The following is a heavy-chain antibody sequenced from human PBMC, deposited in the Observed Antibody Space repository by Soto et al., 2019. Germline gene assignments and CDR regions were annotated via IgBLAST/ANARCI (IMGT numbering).Heavy chain of an antibody. CDR3: AKDFNYYDSSGYWPDH. CDR2: ISYDGSNE. J-gene: IGHJ4*02. Sequence: GSLRLSCAASGFIFSNYGMHWVRQAPGKGLEWVAMISYDGSNEYYANSVKGRFTISRDNSKNTLYLQMNSLRVEDTSVYYCAKDFNYYDSSGYWPDHWGQRILVTGSS. CDR1: GFIFSNYG. D-gene: IGHD3-22*01. V-gene: IGHV3-30*18.